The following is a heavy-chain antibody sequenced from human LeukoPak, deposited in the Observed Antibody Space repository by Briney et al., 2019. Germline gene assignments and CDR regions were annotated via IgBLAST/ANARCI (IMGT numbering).Heavy chain of an antibody. Sequence: ASVKVSCKASGGTFSSYAISWVRQAPGQGLEWMGGIIPIFGTANYAQKFQGRVTTTADKATSTAYMELSSLRSEDTAVYYCARKVDFWSGYPKYYFDYWGQGTLVTVSS. CDR3: ARKVDFWSGYPKYYFDY. J-gene: IGHJ4*02. V-gene: IGHV1-69*06. CDR1: GGTFSSYA. D-gene: IGHD3-3*01. CDR2: IIPIFGTA.